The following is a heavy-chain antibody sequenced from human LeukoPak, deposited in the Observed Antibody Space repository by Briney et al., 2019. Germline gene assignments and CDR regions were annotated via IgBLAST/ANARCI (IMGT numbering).Heavy chain of an antibody. J-gene: IGHJ4*02. D-gene: IGHD1-26*01. CDR2: ISISGGTT. Sequence: GGSLRLSCTASGFAFSNHAMSWVRQAPGKGLEWVSSISISGGTTYYADSVKGRFTISRENSKSTLYLQMNSLRADDTAVYYCAKDVGKWESLHFFDYWGQGTLVTVSS. CDR1: GFAFSNHA. V-gene: IGHV3-23*01. CDR3: AKDVGKWESLHFFDY.